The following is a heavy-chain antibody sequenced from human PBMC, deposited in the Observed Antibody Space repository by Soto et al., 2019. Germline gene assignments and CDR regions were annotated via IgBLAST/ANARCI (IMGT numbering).Heavy chain of an antibody. V-gene: IGHV4-31*03. D-gene: IGHD1-1*01. CDR2: IYYSGST. CDR3: ARTPPTTNYYYYGMDV. CDR1: GGSISSGGYY. J-gene: IGHJ6*02. Sequence: SETLSLTCTVSGGSISSGGYYWSWIRQHPGKGLEWIGYIYYSGSTYYNPSLKSRVTISVDTSKNQFSLKLSSVTAADTAVYYCARTPPTTNYYYYGMDVWGQGTTVIVSS.